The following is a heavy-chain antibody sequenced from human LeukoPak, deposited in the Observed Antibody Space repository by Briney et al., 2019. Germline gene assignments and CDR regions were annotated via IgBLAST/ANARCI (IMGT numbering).Heavy chain of an antibody. CDR3: ARAQKSPYYDFWSGYIVDNWFDP. CDR1: GYTFTSYY. CDR2: MNPNSGNT. Sequence: GASVKVSCKASGYTFTSYYMHWVRQATGQGLEWMGWMNPNSGNTGYAQKFQGRVTMTRNTSISTAYMELSSLRSEDTAVYYCARAQKSPYYDFWSGYIVDNWFDPWGQGTLVTVSS. J-gene: IGHJ5*02. V-gene: IGHV1-8*02. D-gene: IGHD3-3*01.